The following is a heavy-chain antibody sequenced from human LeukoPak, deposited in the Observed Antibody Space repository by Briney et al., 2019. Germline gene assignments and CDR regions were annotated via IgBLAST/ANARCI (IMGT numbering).Heavy chain of an antibody. D-gene: IGHD1-1*01. CDR3: ARFNGLERRMPFDY. V-gene: IGHV1-46*01. Sequence: GDSVTVSCKAYGYTFTSCYMHWVRQAPGQGLEWMGIINPSGGSTIYAQKFQGRVTMTRDTSTSTVYMELSSLRSEDTAVYYCARFNGLERRMPFDYWGQGTLVTVSS. CDR1: GYTFTSCY. J-gene: IGHJ4*02. CDR2: INPSGGST.